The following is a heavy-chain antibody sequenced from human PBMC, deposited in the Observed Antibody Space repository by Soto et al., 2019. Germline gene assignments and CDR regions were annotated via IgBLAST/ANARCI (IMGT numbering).Heavy chain of an antibody. CDR2: ISYDGSNK. CDR1: GFTFSSHG. J-gene: IGHJ4*02. CDR3: APWFGAFDY. V-gene: IGHV3-30*03. D-gene: IGHD3-10*01. Sequence: QVQLVESGGGVVQPGRSLRLSCAASGFTFSSHGMHWVRQAPGKGLEWVAVISYDGSNKYYADSVKGRFTISRDNSKNTLYLQMNSLRAEDTAVHYCAPWFGAFDYWGQGTLVTVSS.